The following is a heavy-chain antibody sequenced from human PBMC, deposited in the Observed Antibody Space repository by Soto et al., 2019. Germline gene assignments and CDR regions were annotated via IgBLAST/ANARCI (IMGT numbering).Heavy chain of an antibody. CDR1: RGTFNSYT. D-gene: IGHD2-2*01. Sequence: GSCSXSRGTFNSYTISWVRQAAGQGLEWMGGIIPIFGTANYAQKFQGRVTITADESTSTAYMELSSLRSEDTAVYYCARVLPAAILAVENPPYGMDVWGQGTTVTVSS. V-gene: IGHV1-69*01. CDR2: IIPIFGTA. CDR3: ARVLPAAILAVENPPYGMDV. J-gene: IGHJ6*02.